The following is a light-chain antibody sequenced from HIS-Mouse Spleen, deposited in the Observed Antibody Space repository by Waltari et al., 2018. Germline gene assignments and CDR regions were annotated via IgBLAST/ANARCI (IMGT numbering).Light chain of an antibody. J-gene: IGLJ2*01. CDR2: EDS. CDR1: ALPKKY. V-gene: IGLV3-10*01. Sequence: SYELTQPPSVSVSPGQTARITSSGDALPKKYAYWYQSKSGQAPVLVISEDSKRPSGIPERFSGSSSGTMATLTISGAQVEDEADYYCYSTDSSGNHRVFGGGTKLTVL. CDR3: YSTDSSGNHRV.